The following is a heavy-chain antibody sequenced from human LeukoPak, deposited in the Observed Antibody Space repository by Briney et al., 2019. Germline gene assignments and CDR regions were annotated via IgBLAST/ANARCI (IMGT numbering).Heavy chain of an antibody. CDR3: AREGMIATGREPAEI. CDR2: IYYSGST. J-gene: IGHJ3*02. D-gene: IGHD3-22*01. CDR1: GDFLSSGSYY. Sequence: SETLSLTCSVSGDFLSSGSYYWGWIRQSPGKGLTWIGSIYYSGSTFYNASFESRVTMSVDTSKNQFSLKLSSVTAADTAVYYCAREGMIATGREPAEIWGQGTMVTVSS. V-gene: IGHV4-39*07.